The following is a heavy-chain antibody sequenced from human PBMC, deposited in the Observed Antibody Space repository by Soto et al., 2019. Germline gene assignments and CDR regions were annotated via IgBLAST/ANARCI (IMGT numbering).Heavy chain of an antibody. J-gene: IGHJ3*01. CDR3: ARPATVAPPDAFQV. CDR1: GDSIRNSGHY. V-gene: IGHV4-39*01. Sequence: QVHLQESGPRLVEPSETLSLTCSVSGDSIRNSGHYWGWVRQPPGKGLEWIGSVYYSGTSYRKPSLKSLLTMSIDTSKNQFSLRLTSVTAADTAIYYCARPATVAPPDAFQVWSQGTLVTVSS. D-gene: IGHD6-19*01. CDR2: VYYSGTS.